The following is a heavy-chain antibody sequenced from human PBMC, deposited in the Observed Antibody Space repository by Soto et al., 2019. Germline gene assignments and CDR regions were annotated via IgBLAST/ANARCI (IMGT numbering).Heavy chain of an antibody. V-gene: IGHV1-18*01. CDR3: ARVVEDFWSGYPNDY. CDR1: GYTFTSYG. Sequence: ASVKVSCKASGYTFTSYGISWVRQAPGQGLEWMGWISAYNGNTNYAQKLQGRVTMTTDTSTSTAYMELRSLRSDDTAVYYCARVVEDFWSGYPNDYWGQGTLVTVSS. CDR2: ISAYNGNT. D-gene: IGHD3-3*01. J-gene: IGHJ4*02.